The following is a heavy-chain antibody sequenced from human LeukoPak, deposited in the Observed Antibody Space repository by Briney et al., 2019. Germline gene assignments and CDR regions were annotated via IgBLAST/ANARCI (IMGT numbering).Heavy chain of an antibody. CDR3: ARHRGADVYYGMDV. CDR2: IYPGDSDT. CDR1: GFTFSSYW. D-gene: IGHD3-10*01. Sequence: PGGSLRLSCAASGFTFSSYWMNWARQAPGKGLEWMGIIYPGDSDTRYSPSFQGQVTISADKSISTAYLQWSSLKASDTAMYYCARHRGADVYYGMDVWGQGTTVTVSS. J-gene: IGHJ6*02. V-gene: IGHV5-51*01.